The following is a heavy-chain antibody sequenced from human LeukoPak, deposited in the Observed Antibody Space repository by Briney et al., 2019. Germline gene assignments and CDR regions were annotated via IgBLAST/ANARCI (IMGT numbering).Heavy chain of an antibody. CDR1: GFTFSSYG. D-gene: IGHD1-26*01. V-gene: IGHV3-23*01. CDR3: AKREEWELSY. Sequence: PGGSLRLSCAASGFTFSSYGMSWVRQAPGKGLEWGSAISGSGGSTYYADSVKGRFTISRDNSKNTLYLQMNSLRAEDTAVYYCAKREEWELSYWGQGTLVTVSS. CDR2: ISGSGGST. J-gene: IGHJ4*02.